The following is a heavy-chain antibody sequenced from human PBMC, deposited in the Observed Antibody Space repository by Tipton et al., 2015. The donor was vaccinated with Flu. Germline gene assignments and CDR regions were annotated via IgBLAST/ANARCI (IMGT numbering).Heavy chain of an antibody. CDR3: ARGDCSSTSCLDY. V-gene: IGHV4-59*01. CDR1: GGSISSYY. J-gene: IGHJ4*02. D-gene: IGHD2-2*01. CDR2: IYYSGST. Sequence: TLSLTCTVSGGSISSYYWSWIRQPPGKGLERIGYIYYSGSTNYNPSLKSRVTISVDTSKNQFSPKLSSVAAADTAVYYCARGDCSSTSCLDYWGQGTLVTVTS.